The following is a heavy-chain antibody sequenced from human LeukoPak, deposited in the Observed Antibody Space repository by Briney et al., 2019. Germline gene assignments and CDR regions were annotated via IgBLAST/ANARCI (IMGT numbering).Heavy chain of an antibody. J-gene: IGHJ4*02. D-gene: IGHD5-18*01. CDR1: GLTFSSSW. V-gene: IGHV3-7*01. CDR3: ARDLAYSRLDY. Sequence: GGSLRLSCAVSGLTFSSSWMDWVRQAPGKGLEWVASINPDGNKKYSADSVKGRFTISRDNAENSLYLQMYSLRVEDTAFYYCARDLAYSRLDYWGQGMLVTVSS. CDR2: INPDGNKK.